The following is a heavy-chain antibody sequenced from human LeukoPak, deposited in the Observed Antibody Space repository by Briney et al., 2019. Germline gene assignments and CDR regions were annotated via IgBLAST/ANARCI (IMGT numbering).Heavy chain of an antibody. D-gene: IGHD3-22*01. J-gene: IGHJ6*02. CDR2: IKQDGSEN. V-gene: IGHV3-7*05. CDR1: GFTISSYW. CDR3: ARDPIVVVTPDYYYYGIDV. Sequence: GGTLRLSCAASGFTISSYWLSWVRQAPGKGLEWVANIKQDGSENYNVASVKGRFTIARDNDKNSLYLQMNSLRAEDTAVYYCARDPIVVVTPDYYYYGIDVWGQGATVSVSS.